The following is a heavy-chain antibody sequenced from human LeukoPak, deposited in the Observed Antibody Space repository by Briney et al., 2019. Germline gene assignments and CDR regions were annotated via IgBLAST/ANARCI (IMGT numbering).Heavy chain of an antibody. Sequence: GASVKVSCKASGYTFTSYDINWARQATGQGLEWMGWMNPNSGNTGYAQKFQGRITMTRNTSISTAYMELSSLTSEDTAVYYCARIAAAGNRRLNYWGQGTLVTVSS. J-gene: IGHJ4*02. CDR3: ARIAAAGNRRLNY. CDR1: GYTFTSYD. V-gene: IGHV1-8*01. D-gene: IGHD6-13*01. CDR2: MNPNSGNT.